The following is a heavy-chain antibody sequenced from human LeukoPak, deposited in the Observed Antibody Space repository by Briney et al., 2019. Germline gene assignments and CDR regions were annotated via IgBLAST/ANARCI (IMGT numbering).Heavy chain of an antibody. D-gene: IGHD5-12*01. CDR2: ISHDGKHQ. CDR3: AKEHSGWDHFDY. CDR1: GITFNIYG. Sequence: AGGSLRLSCVASGITFNIYGMHWVRQAPGKGLEWVAVISHDGKHQYFGDSVKGRFTISRDDSTNTVYLQMNNLGPEDTAMYYCAKEHSGWDHFDYWGQGTLVTVSS. J-gene: IGHJ4*02. V-gene: IGHV3-30*18.